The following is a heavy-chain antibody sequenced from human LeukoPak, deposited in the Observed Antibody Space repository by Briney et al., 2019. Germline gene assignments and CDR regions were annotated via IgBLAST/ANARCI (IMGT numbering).Heavy chain of an antibody. J-gene: IGHJ4*02. CDR2: IWYDGSNK. V-gene: IGHV3-33*01. CDR3: ARDKQDYGDYDFDY. D-gene: IGHD4-17*01. Sequence: GASLRLSCAASGFTFSSYGMHWVRQAPGKGLEWVAVIWYDGSNKYYADSVKGRFTISRDNSKNTLYLQMNSLRAEDTAVYYCARDKQDYGDYDFDYWGQGTLVTVSS. CDR1: GFTFSSYG.